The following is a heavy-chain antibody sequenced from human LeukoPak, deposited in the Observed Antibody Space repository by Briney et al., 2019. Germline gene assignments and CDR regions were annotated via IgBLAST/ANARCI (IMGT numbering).Heavy chain of an antibody. CDR1: GLTFTNFG. CDR3: AKDDYSSSSGGFDY. V-gene: IGHV3-23*01. J-gene: IGHJ4*02. Sequence: GGSLRLSCAASGLTFTNFGMSWVRQAPGKGLEWVSAISGRGDRTYYADSVKGRCTISRDNSKNTLYLQMNSLRAEDTAVYYCAKDDYSSSSGGFDYWGQGTLVTVSS. CDR2: ISGRGDRT. D-gene: IGHD6-6*01.